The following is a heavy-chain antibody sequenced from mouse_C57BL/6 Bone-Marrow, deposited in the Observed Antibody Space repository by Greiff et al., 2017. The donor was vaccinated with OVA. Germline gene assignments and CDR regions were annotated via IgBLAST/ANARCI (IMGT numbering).Heavy chain of an antibody. J-gene: IGHJ4*01. CDR3: ARRGLRPYAMDY. D-gene: IGHD2-2*01. Sequence: EVQLQESGPGLVKPSQSLSLTCSVTGYSITSGYYWNWIRQFPGNKLEWMGYISYDGSNNYNPSLKNRISITRDTSKNQFFLKLNSVTTEDTATYYCARRGLRPYAMDYWGQGTSVTVSS. V-gene: IGHV3-6*01. CDR1: GYSITSGYY. CDR2: ISYDGSN.